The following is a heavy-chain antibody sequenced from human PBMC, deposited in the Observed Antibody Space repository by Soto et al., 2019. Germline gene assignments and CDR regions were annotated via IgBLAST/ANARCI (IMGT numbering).Heavy chain of an antibody. CDR1: GFTFSIYG. CDR2: IWYDGTNN. CDR3: ARDAEQWLAAYYYDY. V-gene: IGHV3-33*01. Sequence: QVQLVESGGGVVQPGRSLRLSCAASGFTFSIYGMHWVRQAPGKGLEWVAVIWYDGTNNYYADSVKGRFTISRDNSMDTLYLQMNSLRAEDTAVYYCARDAEQWLAAYYYDYLGHGTLVTVSS. J-gene: IGHJ4*01. D-gene: IGHD6-19*01.